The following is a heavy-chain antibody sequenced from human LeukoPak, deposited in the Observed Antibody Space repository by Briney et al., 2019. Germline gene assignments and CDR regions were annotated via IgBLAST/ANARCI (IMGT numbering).Heavy chain of an antibody. CDR1: GFTFSSSA. CDR2: IQEDEKNE. V-gene: IGHV3-7*01. J-gene: IGHJ4*02. Sequence: PGAFLILCCAAAGFTFSSSAMRWVRQAPGEVLEWGANIQEDEKNENYVDSVRGRFTISRDKAKNSIYLQENSLRGEDTPVYYCAKDIVGGSADYWAQGTLVIVSS. D-gene: IGHD2-15*01. CDR3: AKDIVGGSADY.